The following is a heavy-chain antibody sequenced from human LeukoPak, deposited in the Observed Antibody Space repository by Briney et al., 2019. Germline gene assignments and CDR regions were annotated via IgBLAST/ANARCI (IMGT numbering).Heavy chain of an antibody. Sequence: SETLSLTCAVTGDSISSGGYSWSWIRQPPGMALEWIGNIYHSGGTHHNPSLKSRVTMSVDRSKNQFSLKLTSVTAADTAVYYCARGGVGATTGTYDSWGRGIPVTVSS. J-gene: IGHJ4*02. D-gene: IGHD1-26*01. V-gene: IGHV4-30-2*01. CDR1: GDSISSGGYS. CDR2: IYHSGGT. CDR3: ARGGVGATTGTYDS.